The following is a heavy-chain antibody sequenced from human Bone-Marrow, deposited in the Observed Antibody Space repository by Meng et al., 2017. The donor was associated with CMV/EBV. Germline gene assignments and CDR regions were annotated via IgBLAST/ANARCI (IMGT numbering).Heavy chain of an antibody. V-gene: IGHV3-23*01. Sequence: ESLKIYCAAFGFTFSSYAMSWVRQDPGKGLGWVSAISGSGGRTYKADPVKGRFTLSRANSKDTLYLQMNRLRADDTAVYYCAKCVRNSCRPNWFDPWGQGTLVTVSS. J-gene: IGHJ5*02. CDR1: GFTFSSYA. CDR2: ISGSGGRT. D-gene: IGHD2-2*01. CDR3: AKCVRNSCRPNWFDP.